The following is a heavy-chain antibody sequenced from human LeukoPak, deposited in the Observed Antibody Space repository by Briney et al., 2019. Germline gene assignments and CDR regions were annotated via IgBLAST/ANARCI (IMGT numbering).Heavy chain of an antibody. CDR1: GFTFSSYS. CDR3: AKGLAAAGTVADY. CDR2: ISSSSSYI. D-gene: IGHD6-13*01. J-gene: IGHJ4*02. Sequence: NPGGSLRLSCAASGFTFSSYSMNWVRQAPGKGLEWVSYISSSSSYIYYADSVKGRFTISRDNSKNSLYLQMNSLRTEDTALYYCAKGLAAAGTVADYWGQGTLVTVSS. V-gene: IGHV3-21*04.